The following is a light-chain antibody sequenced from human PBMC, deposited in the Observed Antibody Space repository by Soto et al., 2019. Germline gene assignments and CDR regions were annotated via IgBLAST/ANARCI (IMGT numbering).Light chain of an antibody. J-gene: IGLJ2*01. V-gene: IGLV2-14*01. CDR1: SSDVGGHNY. Sequence: QSALTQPASVSGSPGQSITISCTGTSSDVGGHNYVSWYQQHPGTAPKLMIYEVTNRPSGVSNRFSGSKSGNTASLTISGLQAEEEADYYCSSYTSSTTLDVVFGGGTKLTVL. CDR3: SSYTSSTTLDVV. CDR2: EVT.